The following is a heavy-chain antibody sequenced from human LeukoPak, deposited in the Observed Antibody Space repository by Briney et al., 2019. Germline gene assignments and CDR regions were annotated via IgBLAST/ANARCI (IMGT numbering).Heavy chain of an antibody. D-gene: IGHD3-16*01. CDR3: ARGPPRVGYYYYGMDV. Sequence: PSETLSLTCAVYGGSFSGYYWSWIRQPPGKGLEWIGEINHSGSTNYNPSLKSRVTISVDTSKNQFSLKLSSVTAVDTAVYYCARGPPRVGYYYYGMDVWGQGTTVTVSS. CDR2: INHSGST. J-gene: IGHJ6*02. CDR1: GGSFSGYY. V-gene: IGHV4-34*01.